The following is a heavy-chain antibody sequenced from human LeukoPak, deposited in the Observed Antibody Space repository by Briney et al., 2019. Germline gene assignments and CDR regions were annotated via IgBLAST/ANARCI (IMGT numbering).Heavy chain of an antibody. Sequence: SETLSLTCTVSGGSMSSGNYYYWSWIRQPAGKGLDWIGRISTSGSSSYNPSLKSRVTISVDTSKNQFSLKLSSVTAADTAVYYCASNRGSGYMYYFDYWGQGTLVTVSS. CDR2: ISTSGSS. CDR1: GGSMSSGNYYY. V-gene: IGHV4-61*02. D-gene: IGHD5-12*01. CDR3: ASNRGSGYMYYFDY. J-gene: IGHJ4*02.